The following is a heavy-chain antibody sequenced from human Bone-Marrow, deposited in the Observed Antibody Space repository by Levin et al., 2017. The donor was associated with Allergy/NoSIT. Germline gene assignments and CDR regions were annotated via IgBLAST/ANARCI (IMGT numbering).Heavy chain of an antibody. J-gene: IGHJ4*02. Sequence: GESLKISCAVSGFNFNAYGMTWVRQAPGKGLEWVSTIRGSDDSTYYTDSVRGRFTISRDTSEDTLYLQMNSLTADDTAVYYCATFDYSSYGYYFDYWGQGTLVTVSS. CDR3: ATFDYSSYGYYFDY. CDR1: GFNFNAYG. V-gene: IGHV3-23*01. CDR2: IRGSDDST. D-gene: IGHD4-11*01.